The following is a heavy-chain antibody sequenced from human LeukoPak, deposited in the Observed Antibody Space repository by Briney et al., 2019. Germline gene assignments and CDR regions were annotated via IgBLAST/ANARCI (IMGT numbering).Heavy chain of an antibody. Sequence: ASVKVSCKASGYTFTSYGTSWVRQAPGQGLERMGWVSAYNGNSNYAQKLQGRVTMTTDTSTSTGYMELRSLRSDDTAVYYCARDAGKTPYYYDSSGSYYYYYMDVWGKGTTVTVSS. CDR3: ARDAGKTPYYYDSSGSYYYYYMDV. CDR1: GYTFTSYG. J-gene: IGHJ6*03. D-gene: IGHD3-22*01. V-gene: IGHV1-18*01. CDR2: VSAYNGNS.